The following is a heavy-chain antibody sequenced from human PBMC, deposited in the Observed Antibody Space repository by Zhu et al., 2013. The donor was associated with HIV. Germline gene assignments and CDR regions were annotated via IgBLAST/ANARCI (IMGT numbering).Heavy chain of an antibody. J-gene: IGHJ6*02. D-gene: IGHD6-6*01. V-gene: IGHV1-69*01. Sequence: QVQLVQSGAEVKKPGSSVKVSCKASGGTFSSYAISWVRQAPGQGLEWMGGIIPIFGTANYAQKFQGRVTITADESTSTAYMELSSLRSEDTAVYYCARGVSAHGVAARLHAREAYYYGMDVWGQGTTVTVSS. CDR3: ARGVSAHGVAARLHAREAYYYGMDV. CDR1: GGTFSSYA. CDR2: IIPIFGTA.